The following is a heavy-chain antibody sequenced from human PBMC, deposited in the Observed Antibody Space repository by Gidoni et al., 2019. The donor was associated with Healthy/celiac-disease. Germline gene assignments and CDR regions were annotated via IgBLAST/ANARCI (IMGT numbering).Heavy chain of an antibody. D-gene: IGHD2-15*01. CDR2: ISYDGSNK. CDR3: ARVAMYCSGGSCYSELYYYYGMDV. Sequence: QVQLVESGGGVVQPGRSLRLSCAASGFTFSSYALHWVRQAPGKGLEWVAVISYDGSNKYYADSVKGRFTISRDNSKNTLYLQMNSLRAEDTAVYYCARVAMYCSGGSCYSELYYYYGMDVWGQGTTVTVSS. J-gene: IGHJ6*02. V-gene: IGHV3-30-3*01. CDR1: GFTFSSYA.